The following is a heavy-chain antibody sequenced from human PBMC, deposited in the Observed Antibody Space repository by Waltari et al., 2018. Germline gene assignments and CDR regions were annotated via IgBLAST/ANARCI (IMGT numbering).Heavy chain of an antibody. J-gene: IGHJ4*02. CDR3: ARLMVVTPGPVRY. Sequence: QGQLQGAGPGPVKPSENLFLPRAGPGYSISRGYFWGWIRQPPGKGLEWIGSIYHSGSTYYNPSLKSRVTISVDTSKNQFSLKLSSVTAADTAVYYCARLMVVTPGPVRYWGQGTLVTVSS. D-gene: IGHD2-8*01. CDR2: IYHSGST. V-gene: IGHV4-38-2*01. CDR1: GYSISRGYF.